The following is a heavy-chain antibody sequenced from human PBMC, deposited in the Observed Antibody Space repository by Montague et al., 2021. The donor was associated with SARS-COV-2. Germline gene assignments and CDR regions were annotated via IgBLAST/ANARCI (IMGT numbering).Heavy chain of an antibody. Sequence: TLSLTCTVSDGSISSGGYYWSWIRQHPGKGLEWIGCIYYSGSTYYNPSLKSRVTISVDTSKNQFSLKLSSVTAADTAVYYCARAATSTMIVVVSDAFDIGGQGTMATVSA. CDR3: ARAATSTMIVVVSDAFDI. CDR1: DGSISSGGYY. D-gene: IGHD3-22*01. J-gene: IGHJ3*02. V-gene: IGHV4-31*03. CDR2: IYYSGST.